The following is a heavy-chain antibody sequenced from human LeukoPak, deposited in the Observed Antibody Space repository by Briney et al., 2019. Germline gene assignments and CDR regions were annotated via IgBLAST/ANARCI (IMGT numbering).Heavy chain of an antibody. CDR2: IKQDGSEK. J-gene: IGHJ4*02. CDR1: RFTFSSYW. Sequence: PGGSLRLSCAASRFTFSSYWMGWVRQTPGKGLEWVANIKQDGSEKYYVDSVKGQFTISRDNAKNSLYLQMNSLRAEDTAVYYCARENYFDYWGQGTLVTVSS. CDR3: ARENYFDY. V-gene: IGHV3-7*01.